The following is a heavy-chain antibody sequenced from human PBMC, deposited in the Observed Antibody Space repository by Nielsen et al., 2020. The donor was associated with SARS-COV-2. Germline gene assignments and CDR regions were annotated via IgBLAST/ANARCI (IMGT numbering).Heavy chain of an antibody. D-gene: IGHD4-11*01. V-gene: IGHV3-66*01. J-gene: IGHJ6*02. CDR2: IYSGGST. Sequence: GESLKISCAASGFTVSSNYMSWVRQAQGKGLEWVSVIYSGGSTYYADSVKGRFTISRDNSKNTLYLQMNSLRAEDTAVYYCARGPYTRYGMDVWGQGTTVTVSS. CDR1: GFTVSSNY. CDR3: ARGPYTRYGMDV.